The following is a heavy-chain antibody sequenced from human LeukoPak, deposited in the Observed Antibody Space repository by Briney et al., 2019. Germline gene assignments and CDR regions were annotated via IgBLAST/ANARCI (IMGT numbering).Heavy chain of an antibody. D-gene: IGHD3-16*01. CDR1: GFIFSRHG. CDR3: ATSNGGPSHDAFEI. Sequence: GGSLRLSCAASGFIFSRHGMHWVRQAPGKGLEWVAVIWFDGSKKYYADSVKGRLTISRDNSKNTLYLQMNSLRAEETAVYYCATSNGGPSHDAFEIWGQGTMVTVSS. J-gene: IGHJ3*02. V-gene: IGHV3-33*01. CDR2: IWFDGSKK.